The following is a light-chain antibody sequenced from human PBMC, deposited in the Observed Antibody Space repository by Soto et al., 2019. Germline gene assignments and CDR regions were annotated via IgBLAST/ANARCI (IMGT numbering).Light chain of an antibody. Sequence: QSVLTQPPSASGTPGQRVTISCSGSSSKIGSNTVNWYQQLPGTAPKLLIYSNNQRPSGLHDQFSGSKSGTSASLAISGLQSEDEADYYCAAWDDSLNVPYVFGTGTKLTVL. CDR2: SNN. V-gene: IGLV1-44*01. CDR3: AAWDDSLNVPYV. J-gene: IGLJ1*01. CDR1: SSKIGSNT.